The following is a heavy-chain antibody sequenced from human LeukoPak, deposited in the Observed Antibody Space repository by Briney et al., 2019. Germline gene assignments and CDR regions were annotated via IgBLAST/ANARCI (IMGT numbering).Heavy chain of an antibody. J-gene: IGHJ4*02. CDR2: ISFDGSDA. CDR3: ARVRGGDSRDFDY. V-gene: IGHV3-74*01. Sequence: GGSLRLSCAASGFTFSGFWMHWVRQAPGKGLVWVSCISFDGSDATYADSVKGRFTISRDNAKNTLHLQMDSLTVEDTAVYYCARVRGGDSRDFDYWGQGTLVSVSS. D-gene: IGHD2-21*01. CDR1: GFTFSGFW.